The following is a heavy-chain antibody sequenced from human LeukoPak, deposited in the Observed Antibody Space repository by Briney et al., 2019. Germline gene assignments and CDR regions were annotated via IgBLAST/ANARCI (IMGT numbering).Heavy chain of an antibody. D-gene: IGHD2-21*01. CDR3: ARDCEGGDCYSGYFDY. J-gene: IGHJ4*02. CDR1: GYTFTSYG. CDR2: ISAYNGNT. V-gene: IGHV1-18*01. Sequence: ASVKVSCKASGYTFTSYGISWVRQAPGQGLEWMGWISAYNGNTNYAQKLQGRVTMTTDTSTSTAYMELRSLRSDDTAVYYCARDCEGGDCYSGYFDYWGQGTLVTVSS.